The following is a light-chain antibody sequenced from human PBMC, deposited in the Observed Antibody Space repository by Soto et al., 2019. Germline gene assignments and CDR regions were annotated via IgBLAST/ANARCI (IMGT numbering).Light chain of an antibody. CDR2: EVS. Sequence: DIQMTQFPSTLSASVGDRVTITCRASQSVDKWLAWFQQKPGKAPKVLIYEVSRLESGVPSRFTGSGSGTEFTLPISSLQPDDFATYYCQQYITYSRTFGQGTKVEVK. V-gene: IGKV1-5*03. CDR1: QSVDKW. CDR3: QQYITYSRT. J-gene: IGKJ1*01.